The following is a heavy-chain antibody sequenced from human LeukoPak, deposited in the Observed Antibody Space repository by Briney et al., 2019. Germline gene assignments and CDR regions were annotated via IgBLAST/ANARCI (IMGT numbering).Heavy chain of an antibody. J-gene: IGHJ4*02. CDR1: GYSYTRNG. CDR3: ARDVNYAFDY. Sequence: ASVKVSCKPSGYSYTRNGISWVRRAPGQGLEWMAWISANSGNTNYAQNFQDRVTLTTDTSTSTAYMELRSLRSDDTAVYYCARDVNYAFDYWGQGTLVTVSS. D-gene: IGHD3-16*01. CDR2: ISANSGNT. V-gene: IGHV1-18*01.